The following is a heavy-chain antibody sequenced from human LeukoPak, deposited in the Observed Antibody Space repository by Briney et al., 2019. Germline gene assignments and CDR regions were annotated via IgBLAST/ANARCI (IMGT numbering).Heavy chain of an antibody. J-gene: IGHJ4*02. D-gene: IGHD2-21*01. V-gene: IGHV3-7*01. CDR1: RFTFSNYC. CDR3: ASHSVAVLPIATFDY. Sequence: GGSLRLSCAASRFTFSNYCMAWVRQAPGKGLEWVANIKQDGSEKYYVDSVKGRFTISRDNPKNSLYLQMNSLRADDTAMYFCASHSVAVLPIATFDYWGQGTLVTVSS. CDR2: IKQDGSEK.